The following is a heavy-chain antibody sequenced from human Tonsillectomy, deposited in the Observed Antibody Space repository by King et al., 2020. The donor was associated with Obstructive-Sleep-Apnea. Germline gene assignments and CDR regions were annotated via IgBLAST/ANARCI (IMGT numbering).Heavy chain of an antibody. J-gene: IGHJ5*02. D-gene: IGHD6-13*01. CDR1: GYTFAAYY. V-gene: IGHV1-2*02. CDR3: AWEGDPNISSWNNWFDP. CDR2: INPNSGGT. Sequence: VQLVQSGAELKKPGASVKVSCGSSGYTFAAYYIHWVRQAPGQGLEWLGWINPNSGGTYYASSVQARVAMTRDTSSSTAYMELSRLRSDDTAVYICAWEGDPNISSWNNWFDPWGQGTLVTVSS.